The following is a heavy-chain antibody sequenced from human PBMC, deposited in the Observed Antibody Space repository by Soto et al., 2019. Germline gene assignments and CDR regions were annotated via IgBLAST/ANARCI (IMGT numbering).Heavy chain of an antibody. J-gene: IGHJ4*02. CDR3: ARDFATHCSGSTCYPYAY. V-gene: IGHV3-23*01. Sequence: GGSLRLSCAASGFTFSSNAMSWVRQAPGKGLEWISAISEGGGKTYYADSVKGRFTISRDNSKNTLYLQMNSLRAEDTAVYYCARDFATHCSGSTCYPYAYWGQGALVTVSS. D-gene: IGHD2-15*01. CDR2: ISEGGGKT. CDR1: GFTFSSNA.